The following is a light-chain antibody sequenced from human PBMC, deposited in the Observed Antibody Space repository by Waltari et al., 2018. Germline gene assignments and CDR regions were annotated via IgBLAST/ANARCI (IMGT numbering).Light chain of an antibody. V-gene: IGLV1-47*01. J-gene: IGLJ3*02. CDR3: AAWDDSLSGPE. CDR2: RNN. Sequence: QSVLTQPPSASGTPGQRVTISCSGSSSNIGSNYVYWYQQLPGTAPKPLIYRNNQRPSGVPDRXXXSKSGTSASLAISGLRSEDEADYYCAAWDDSLSGPEFGGGTKLTVL. CDR1: SSNIGSNY.